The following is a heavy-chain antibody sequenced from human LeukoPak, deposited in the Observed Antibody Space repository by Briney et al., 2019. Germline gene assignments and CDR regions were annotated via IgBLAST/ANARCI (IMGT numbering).Heavy chain of an antibody. Sequence: GGSLRLSCAASGFTVSSNYMSWVRQAPGKGLEWVSVIYSGGSTYYADSVKGRFTISRDNAKNSLYLQMNSLRAEDTAVYYCAREQYISGKSLDYWGQGKLVTVSS. J-gene: IGHJ4*01. CDR3: AREQYISGKSLDY. V-gene: IGHV3-53*01. D-gene: IGHD3-10*01. CDR2: IYSGGST. CDR1: GFTVSSNY.